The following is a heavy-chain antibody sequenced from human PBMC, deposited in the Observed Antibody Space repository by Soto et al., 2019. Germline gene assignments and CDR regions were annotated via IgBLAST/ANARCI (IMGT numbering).Heavy chain of an antibody. Sequence: PSETLSLSCAVYGGSFSGYYWSWIRQPPGKGLEWIGEINHSGSTNYNPSLKSRVTISVDTSKNQFSLKLSSVTAADTAVYYCVSTMVRGVNNYYYSYGMDVWGQGATVTVSS. D-gene: IGHD3-10*01. J-gene: IGHJ6*02. CDR1: GGSFSGYY. CDR2: INHSGST. V-gene: IGHV4-34*01. CDR3: VSTMVRGVNNYYYSYGMDV.